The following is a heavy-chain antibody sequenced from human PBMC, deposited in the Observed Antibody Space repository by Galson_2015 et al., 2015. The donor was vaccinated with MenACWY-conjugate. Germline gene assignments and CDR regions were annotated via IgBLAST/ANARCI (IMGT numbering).Heavy chain of an antibody. Sequence: QSGAEVKKSGESLKISCPGSGYSFTTYWIAWVRQMPGRGLEWVGLISPGDSNTRYSPSFQGQVTISADKSISTAYLQWSSLKASDTAMYYCARHPPGGRGLDVWGQGTTVTVSS. J-gene: IGHJ6*02. V-gene: IGHV5-51*01. CDR2: ISPGDSNT. CDR3: ARHPPGGRGLDV. CDR1: GYSFTTYW. D-gene: IGHD1-26*01.